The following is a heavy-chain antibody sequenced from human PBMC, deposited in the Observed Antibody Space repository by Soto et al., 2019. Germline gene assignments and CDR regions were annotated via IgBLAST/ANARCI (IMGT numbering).Heavy chain of an antibody. CDR2: IYYSGST. Sequence: SETLSLTCTVSGGSISSGGYYWSWIRQHPGKGLEWIGYIYYSGSTYYNPSLKSRVTISVDTSKNQFSLKLSSVTAADTAVYYCARLGNSGWYDFDIWGQGTMVTVSS. V-gene: IGHV4-31*03. D-gene: IGHD6-19*01. CDR1: GGSISSGGYY. J-gene: IGHJ3*02. CDR3: ARLGNSGWYDFDI.